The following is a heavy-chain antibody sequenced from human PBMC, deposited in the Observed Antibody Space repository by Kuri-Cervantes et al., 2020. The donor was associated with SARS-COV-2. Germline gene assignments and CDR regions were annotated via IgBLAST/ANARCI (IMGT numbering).Heavy chain of an antibody. CDR1: GFTFNTYG. V-gene: IGHV3-33*01. J-gene: IGHJ6*02. D-gene: IGHD1-14*01. CDR3: VRDNRLGNYYYHMDV. CDR2: IWYDGTNK. Sequence: GESLKISCAASGFTFNTYGMHWVRQAPGKGLEWVAVIWYDGTNKYYEDSVKGRFIISRDNSKGTLYLQMNSLRAEDTAVYYCVRDNRLGNYYYHMDVWGQGTTVTVSS.